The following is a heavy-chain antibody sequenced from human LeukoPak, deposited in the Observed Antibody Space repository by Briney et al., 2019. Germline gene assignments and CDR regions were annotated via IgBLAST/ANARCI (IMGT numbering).Heavy chain of an antibody. CDR3: TREYAQGGFDY. V-gene: IGHV3-49*04. CDR2: IRSKAYGGTT. J-gene: IGHJ4*02. D-gene: IGHD2-2*01. Sequence: PGGSLRLSCTASGFTFGDYAMSWVRQAPGKGLEWVGFIRSKAYGGTTEYAASVKGRFTISRDDHKSIAYLQMNSLKTEDTAVYYCTREYAQGGFDYWGQGTLVTVSS. CDR1: GFTFGDYA.